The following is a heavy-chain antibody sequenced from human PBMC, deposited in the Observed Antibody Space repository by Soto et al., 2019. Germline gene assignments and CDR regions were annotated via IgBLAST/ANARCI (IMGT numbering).Heavy chain of an antibody. J-gene: IGHJ4*02. D-gene: IGHD3-10*01. Sequence: QVQLQESGPGLVKPSETLSLTCTVSGGSISSYYWSWIRQPPGKGLEWIGYIYYRGSTNYNPSLKSRVTIPVDTSKHQCSLKLNSMTSADTAVYYCARHNYGSGSTYFDYWGQGTLVTVSS. V-gene: IGHV4-59*08. CDR2: IYYRGST. CDR1: GGSISSYY. CDR3: ARHNYGSGSTYFDY.